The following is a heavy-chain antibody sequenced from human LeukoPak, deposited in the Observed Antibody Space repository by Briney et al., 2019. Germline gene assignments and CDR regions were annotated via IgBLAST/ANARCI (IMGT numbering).Heavy chain of an antibody. Sequence: ASVKVSCKASGYTFTGYYMHWVRQAPGQGLEWMGWINPNSGGTNYAQKFQGRVTMTRDTSISTAYMELSRLRSDDTAVYYCARDRKGYCSGGSCSLGDYWGQGTLVTASS. D-gene: IGHD2-15*01. CDR2: INPNSGGT. CDR3: ARDRKGYCSGGSCSLGDY. J-gene: IGHJ4*02. V-gene: IGHV1-2*02. CDR1: GYTFTGYY.